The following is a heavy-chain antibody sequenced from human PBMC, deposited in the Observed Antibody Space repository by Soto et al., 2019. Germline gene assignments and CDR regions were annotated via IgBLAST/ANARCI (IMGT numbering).Heavy chain of an antibody. D-gene: IGHD2-2*01. V-gene: IGHV1-46*01. CDR3: ARDRCDTTSCYECDY. Sequence: QVQLVQSGAEVKKSGASVKVSCKASGYTFTSYYIHWVRQAPGQGLEWMGIINPSGGSTRFAQKFQGRVNLTRDTSTSTLYMELSSLRSDDTAVYYCARDRCDTTSCYECDYWGQGTLVTVSS. J-gene: IGHJ4*02. CDR2: INPSGGST. CDR1: GYTFTSYY.